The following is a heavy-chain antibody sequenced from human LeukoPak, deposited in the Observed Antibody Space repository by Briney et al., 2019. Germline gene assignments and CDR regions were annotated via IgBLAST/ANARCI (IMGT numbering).Heavy chain of an antibody. CDR3: ARDDPGYSSSWYLGY. J-gene: IGHJ4*02. V-gene: IGHV4-61*02. CDR1: GGSISSGSYY. D-gene: IGHD6-13*01. CDR2: IYTSGST. Sequence: PSQTLSLTCTVSGGSISSGSYYWSWIRQPAGKGLEWIGRIYTSGSTNYNPSRKIRVTIAVDTSKNQFSLKLSSVNAADKAVYYCARDDPGYSSSWYLGYWGQGTLVTVSS.